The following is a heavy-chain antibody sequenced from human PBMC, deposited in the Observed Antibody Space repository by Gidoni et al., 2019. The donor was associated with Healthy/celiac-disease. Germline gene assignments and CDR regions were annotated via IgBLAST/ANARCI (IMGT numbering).Heavy chain of an antibody. CDR2: INHSGST. CDR1: GGSFSGYY. J-gene: IGHJ4*02. CDR3: ARRRGMIVDVPNSHGSDSSFDY. D-gene: IGHD3-22*01. Sequence: QVQLQQWGAGLLKPSETLSLTCAVYGGSFSGYYWSWIRQPPGKGLEWIGEINHSGSTNYNPSLKSRVTISVDTSKNQFSLKLSSVTAAYTAVYYCARRRGMIVDVPNSHGSDSSFDYWGQGTLVTVSS. V-gene: IGHV4-34*01.